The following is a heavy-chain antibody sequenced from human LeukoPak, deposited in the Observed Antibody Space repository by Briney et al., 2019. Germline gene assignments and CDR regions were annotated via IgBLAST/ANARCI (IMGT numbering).Heavy chain of an antibody. D-gene: IGHD3-3*01. V-gene: IGHV3-15*01. CDR1: GFTFSNAW. CDR2: IKSKTDGGTT. Sequence: GGSLRLSCAASGFTFSNAWMSWVRQAPGKGLEWVGRIKSKTDGGTTDYAAPVKGRFTISRDDSKNTLHLQMNSLKTEDTAVYYCTTFLAVNPFDYWGQGTLVTVSS. J-gene: IGHJ4*02. CDR3: TTFLAVNPFDY.